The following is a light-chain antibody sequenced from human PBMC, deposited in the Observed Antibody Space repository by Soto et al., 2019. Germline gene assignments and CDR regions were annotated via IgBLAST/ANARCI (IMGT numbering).Light chain of an antibody. Sequence: QTVVTQEPSVSVSPGGTVTLTCGVTSGSVSTTYYPSWYQQTPGQAPRTLIYSTNIRSSGVPDRFSGSILGNKAALTITGAQADDEADYHCMLYMGGGLVVFGGGTKLTVL. CDR3: MLYMGGGLVV. V-gene: IGLV8-61*01. CDR1: SGSVSTTYY. J-gene: IGLJ2*01. CDR2: STN.